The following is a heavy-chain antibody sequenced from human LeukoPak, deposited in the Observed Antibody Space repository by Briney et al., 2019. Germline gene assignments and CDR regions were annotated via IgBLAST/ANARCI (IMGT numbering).Heavy chain of an antibody. J-gene: IGHJ4*02. V-gene: IGHV1-2*02. CDR1: GYTFTGYY. Sequence: SVKVSCKASGYTFTGYYMHWVRQAPGQGLEWMGWINPNSGGTNYAQKFQGRVTKTRNTSISTAYMELSSLRSEDTAVYYCARDGNYFPSGSYYPDSWGQGILVTVSS. CDR2: INPNSGGT. CDR3: ARDGNYFPSGSYYPDS. D-gene: IGHD3-10*01.